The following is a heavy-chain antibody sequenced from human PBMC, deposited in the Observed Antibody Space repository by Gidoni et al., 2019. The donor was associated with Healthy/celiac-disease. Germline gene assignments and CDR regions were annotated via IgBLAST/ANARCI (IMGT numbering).Heavy chain of an antibody. CDR1: GGSISSYY. D-gene: IGHD6-6*01. Sequence: QVQLQESGPGLVKPSATLSLTCTVSGGSISSYYWSWIRQPPGKGLEWIGYIYYSGSTNYNPSLKSRVTISVDTSKNQFSLKLSSVTAADTAVYYCARSRRIAARLPSYYFDYWGQGTLVTVSS. CDR3: ARSRRIAARLPSYYFDY. V-gene: IGHV4-59*01. J-gene: IGHJ4*02. CDR2: IYYSGST.